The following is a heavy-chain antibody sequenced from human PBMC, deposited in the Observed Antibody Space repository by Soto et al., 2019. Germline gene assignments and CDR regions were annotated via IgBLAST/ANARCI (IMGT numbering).Heavy chain of an antibody. J-gene: IGHJ6*02. CDR3: ARAGYYDSSGYSYYYGMDV. D-gene: IGHD3-22*01. Sequence: QVQLVQSGAEVKKPGSSVKVSCKASGGTFSSYAISWVRQAPGQGLEWMGGIIPIFGTANYAQKFQGRVTITADESTSTAYMELSSLRSEDTAVYYCARAGYYDSSGYSYYYGMDVWGQGTTVTVSS. V-gene: IGHV1-69*01. CDR2: IIPIFGTA. CDR1: GGTFSSYA.